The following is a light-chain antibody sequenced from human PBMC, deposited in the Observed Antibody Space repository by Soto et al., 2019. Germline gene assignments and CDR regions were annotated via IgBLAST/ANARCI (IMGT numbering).Light chain of an antibody. Sequence: DIQMTQSPSTLSASVGDRVTITCRASQSISSWLAWYQQRPGKAPKLLIYKASSLESGVPSRFSCSGSGTEFTLAIISLQPDDFATYYCQHYISYSGWTFGQGTKVEIK. V-gene: IGKV1-5*03. CDR3: QHYISYSGWT. J-gene: IGKJ1*01. CDR1: QSISSW. CDR2: KAS.